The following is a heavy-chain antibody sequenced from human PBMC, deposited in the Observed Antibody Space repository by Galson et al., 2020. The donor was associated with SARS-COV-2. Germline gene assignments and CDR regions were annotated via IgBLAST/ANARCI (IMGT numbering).Heavy chain of an antibody. CDR3: ATSTIFGVVISWFDP. V-gene: IGHV3-33*01. CDR2: IWYDGSNK. CDR1: GFTFSSYG. J-gene: IGHJ5*02. D-gene: IGHD3-3*01. Sequence: GGSLRLSCAASGFTFSSYGMHWVRQAPGKGLEWVAVIWYDGSNKYYADSVKGRFTISRDNSKNTLYLQMNSLRAEDTAVYYCATSTIFGVVISWFDPWGQGTLVTVSS.